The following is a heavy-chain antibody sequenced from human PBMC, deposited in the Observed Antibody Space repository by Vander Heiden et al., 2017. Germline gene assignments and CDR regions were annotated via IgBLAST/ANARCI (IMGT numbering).Heavy chain of an antibody. D-gene: IGHD3-9*01. V-gene: IGHV3-23*01. CDR3: AKGDILTGYYYYYFDY. J-gene: IGHJ4*02. CDR2: ISGSGGST. CDR1: GFTFSNYA. Sequence: EVQMLESGGGLVQPGGSLRLSCAASGFTFSNYAMSWVRQAPGKGLEWVSLISGSGGSTNYADSVKGRFTISRDNSKNTLYLQMNSLRAEDTAVYYCAKGDILTGYYYYYFDYWGQGTLVTVSS.